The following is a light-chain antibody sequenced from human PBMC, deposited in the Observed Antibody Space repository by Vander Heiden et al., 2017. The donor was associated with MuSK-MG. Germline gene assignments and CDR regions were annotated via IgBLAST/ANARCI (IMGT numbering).Light chain of an antibody. Sequence: SYELTQPPSVSVSPGQTASITCSGDNLGDKYACWYQQKPGQSPVLVIYQDSKRPSGIPERFSSSNSGNTATLTISGTQAMDEDDYYCQAWDSSTVVFGGGTKLTVL. CDR1: NLGDKY. J-gene: IGLJ2*01. V-gene: IGLV3-1*01. CDR2: QDS. CDR3: QAWDSSTVV.